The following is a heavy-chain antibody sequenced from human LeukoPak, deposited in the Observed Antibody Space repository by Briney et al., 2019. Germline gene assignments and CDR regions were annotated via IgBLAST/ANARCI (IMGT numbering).Heavy chain of an antibody. CDR1: GYTFTGYY. V-gene: IGHV1-2*02. CDR2: INPNSGGT. J-gene: IGHJ4*02. Sequence: GASVKVSCKASGYTFTGYYMHWVRQAPGQGLEWMGWINPNSGGTNYAQKFRGRVTMTRDTSISTAYMELSRLRSDDTAVYYCAREGVDWNHSVYYFDYWGQGTLVTVSS. D-gene: IGHD1-1*01. CDR3: AREGVDWNHSVYYFDY.